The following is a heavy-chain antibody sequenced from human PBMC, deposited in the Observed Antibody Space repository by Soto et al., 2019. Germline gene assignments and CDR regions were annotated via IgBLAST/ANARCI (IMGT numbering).Heavy chain of an antibody. D-gene: IGHD3-3*01. CDR2: IYHSGST. J-gene: IGHJ6*02. Sequence: PSETLSLTCTVSGGSISSSNWWSWVRQPPGKGLEWIGEIYHSGSTNCNPSLKSRVTISVDKSKNQFSLKLSSVTAADTAVYYCARLPILEWLSTYYYYGMDVWGQGTTVTVSS. CDR3: ARLPILEWLSTYYYYGMDV. V-gene: IGHV4-4*02. CDR1: GGSISSSNW.